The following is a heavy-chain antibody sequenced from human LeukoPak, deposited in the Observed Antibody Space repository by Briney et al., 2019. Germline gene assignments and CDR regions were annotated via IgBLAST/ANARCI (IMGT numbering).Heavy chain of an antibody. D-gene: IGHD3-22*01. V-gene: IGHV3-23*01. CDR1: GFPISTNG. Sequence: GGTLRLSCAASGFPISTNGMSWVRQAPGKGLEWVSGITGSGGSTYYADSVKGRFTISRDNSKNTVYLQMNSLRAEDTAVYYCARDLSLIALTDWGQGTLVTVSS. CDR3: ARDLSLIALTD. J-gene: IGHJ4*02. CDR2: ITGSGGST.